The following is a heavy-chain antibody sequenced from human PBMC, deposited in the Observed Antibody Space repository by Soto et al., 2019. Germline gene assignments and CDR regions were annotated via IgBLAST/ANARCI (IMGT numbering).Heavy chain of an antibody. V-gene: IGHV3-33*01. D-gene: IGHD4-17*01. CDR2: IWYDGSNK. Sequence: GALRLSCAASGFTFSSYGMHWVRQAPGKGLEWVAVIWYDGSNKYYADSVKGRFTISRDNSKNTLYLQMNSLRAEDTAVYYCARDLRNYGDYHYFDYWGQGTLVTVSS. J-gene: IGHJ4*02. CDR1: GFTFSSYG. CDR3: ARDLRNYGDYHYFDY.